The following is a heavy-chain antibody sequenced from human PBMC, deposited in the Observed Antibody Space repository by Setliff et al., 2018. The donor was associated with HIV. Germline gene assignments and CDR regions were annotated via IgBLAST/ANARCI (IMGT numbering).Heavy chain of an antibody. CDR1: GGVISSRAYF. CDR3: ASTATTWGRHSWFDP. Sequence: PSETLSLTCIVSGGVISSRAYFWGWIRQPPGKGLEWIGSISSSGSLYYNPSLRSRVTISVDTSNNHFSLNLTSVTAADTALYYCASTATTWGRHSWFDPWGQGTLVTAPQ. J-gene: IGHJ5*02. V-gene: IGHV4-39*02. CDR2: ISSSGSL. D-gene: IGHD4-4*01.